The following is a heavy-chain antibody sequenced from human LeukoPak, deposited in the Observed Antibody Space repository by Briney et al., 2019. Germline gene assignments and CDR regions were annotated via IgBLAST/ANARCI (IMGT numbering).Heavy chain of an antibody. CDR3: ARGNYGDHDY. V-gene: IGHV4-59*12. D-gene: IGHD4-17*01. CDR1: GGSISSYY. J-gene: IGHJ4*02. CDR2: IYYSGST. Sequence: PSETLSLTCTVSGGSISSYYWSWIRQPPGKGLEWIGYIYYSGSTNYNPSLKSRVTMSVDTSKNQFSLKLSSVTAADTAVYYCARGNYGDHDYWGQGTLVTVSS.